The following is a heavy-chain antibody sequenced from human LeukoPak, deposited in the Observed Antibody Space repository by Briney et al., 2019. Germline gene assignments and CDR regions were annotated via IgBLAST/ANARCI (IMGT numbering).Heavy chain of an antibody. CDR2: MNPNSGNT. CDR3: ARDLQGGSYYNYYYMDV. CDR1: GYTFTSYD. D-gene: IGHD1-26*01. V-gene: IGHV1-8*01. J-gene: IGHJ6*03. Sequence: ASVKVSCKASGYTFTSYDINWVRQATGQGLEWMGWMNPNSGNTGYAQKFQGRVTMTRNTSISTAYMELSRLRSDDTAVYYCARDLQGGSYYNYYYMDVWGKGTTVTISS.